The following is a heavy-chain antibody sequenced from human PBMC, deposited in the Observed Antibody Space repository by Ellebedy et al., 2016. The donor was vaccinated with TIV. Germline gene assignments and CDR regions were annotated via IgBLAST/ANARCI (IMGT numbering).Heavy chain of an antibody. CDR2: IKQEGSEK. D-gene: IGHD3-3*01. V-gene: IGHV3-7*04. CDR3: ARGYDFWSGYMDV. Sequence: GESLKISCAASGFTFSSYWMNWVRQAPGKGLEWVANIKQEGSEKYYVDSVKGRFTISRDNAKNSLYLQMNSLRAEDTAVYYCARGYDFWSGYMDVWGKGTTVTVSS. CDR1: GFTFSSYW. J-gene: IGHJ6*03.